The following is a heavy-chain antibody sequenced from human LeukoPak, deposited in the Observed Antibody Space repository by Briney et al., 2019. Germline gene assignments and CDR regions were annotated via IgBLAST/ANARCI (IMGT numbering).Heavy chain of an antibody. J-gene: IGHJ4*02. CDR3: AIPGGGYYYDSSGYYPFDY. D-gene: IGHD3-22*01. V-gene: IGHV1-46*01. CDR2: INPSGGTT. CDR1: GYTFTSYH. Sequence: ASVKVSCKASGYTFTSYHMHWVRQAPGQGLEWMGIINPSGGTTNYAQKFQGRVTITADKSTSTAYMELSSLRSEDTAVYYCAIPGGGYYYDSSGYYPFDYWGQGTLVTVSS.